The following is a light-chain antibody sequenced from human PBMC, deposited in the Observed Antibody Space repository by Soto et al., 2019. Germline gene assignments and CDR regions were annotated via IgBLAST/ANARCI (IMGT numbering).Light chain of an antibody. Sequence: QPVLTQSPSASASLGASVKLTCTLSSGHSSYAIAWHQQQPEKGPRYLMKLNSDGSHSKGDGIPDRFSGSSSGAERYLTISSLHSGDEADYYCQTWGTGIHYVFGTGTELTVL. CDR3: QTWGTGIHYV. J-gene: IGLJ1*01. CDR1: SGHSSYA. CDR2: LNSDGSH. V-gene: IGLV4-69*01.